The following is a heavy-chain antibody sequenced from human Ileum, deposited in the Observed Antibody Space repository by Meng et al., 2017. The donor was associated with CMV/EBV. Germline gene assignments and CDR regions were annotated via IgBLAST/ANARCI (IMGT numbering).Heavy chain of an antibody. CDR1: GGSVTSSSYY. CDR3: ARPAGYTGYDLDH. D-gene: IGHD5-12*01. V-gene: IGHV4-39*01. CDR2: ISDIGTT. Sequence: SETLSLTCTVSGGSVTSSSYYWGWIRQPPGKGLEWIGTISDIGTTNYNPTLQSRVTMSLDTSKNQFSLKVTSVTATDTAVYFCARPAGYTGYDLDHWGQGTLVTVSS. J-gene: IGHJ4*02.